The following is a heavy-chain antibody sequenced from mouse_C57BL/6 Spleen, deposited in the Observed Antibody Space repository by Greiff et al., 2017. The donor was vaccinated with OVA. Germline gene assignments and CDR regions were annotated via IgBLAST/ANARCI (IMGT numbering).Heavy chain of an antibody. J-gene: IGHJ2*01. CDR1: GYPFTSYW. CDR2: IYPGSGST. D-gene: IGHD1-1*01. CDR3: SHYYCSSDY. V-gene: IGHV1-55*01. Sequence: QVQLQQPGAELVKPGASVKMSCKASGYPFTSYWITWVKQRPGQGLEWIGEIYPGSGSTKYNEKFKSKATLTVDTSSSTAYMQLSSLTSADSAVYYCSHYYCSSDYWGQGTTLTVSS.